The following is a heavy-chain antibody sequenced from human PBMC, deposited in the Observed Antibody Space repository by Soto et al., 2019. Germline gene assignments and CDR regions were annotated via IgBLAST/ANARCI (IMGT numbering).Heavy chain of an antibody. CDR3: AKDFTFADSYGFFDY. Sequence: GGSLRLSCAASGFTFSSYAMSWVRQAPGKGLEWVAVIWYDGSNKYYADSVKGRFTISRDNSKNTLYLQMNSLRAEDTAVYYCAKDFTFADSYGFFDYWGQGTLVTVSS. CDR2: IWYDGSNK. CDR1: GFTFSSYA. V-gene: IGHV3-33*06. J-gene: IGHJ4*02. D-gene: IGHD5-18*01.